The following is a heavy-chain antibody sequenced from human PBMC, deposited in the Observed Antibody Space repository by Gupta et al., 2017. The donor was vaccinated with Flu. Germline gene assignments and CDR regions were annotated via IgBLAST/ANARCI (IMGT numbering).Heavy chain of an antibody. CDR1: GYRFKRFG. Sequence: QVQLVQSGAEVRKPGASVKVSFKASGYRFKRFGISWLGQAPGQGFDGLGWNSNYEEKTNYAQKFDGRVSMTTDASMNTAHLELRSLRSDETAVYYCSRDGGGWSGYPDFWGQGTLVNVSS. D-gene: IGHD3-3*01. CDR2: NSNYEEKT. CDR3: SRDGGGWSGYPDF. V-gene: IGHV1-18*01. J-gene: IGHJ4*02.